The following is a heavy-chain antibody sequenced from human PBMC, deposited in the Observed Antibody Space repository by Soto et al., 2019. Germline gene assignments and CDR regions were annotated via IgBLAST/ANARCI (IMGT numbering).Heavy chain of an antibody. V-gene: IGHV1-2*04. CDR1: GYTFTGYY. D-gene: IGHD6-13*01. CDR3: ARDVGSSSWYQGSPYYFDY. Sequence: ASVKVSCKASGYTFTGYYIHWVRQAPGQGLEWMGWINPNSGGTNYAQKFQGWVTMTRDTSISTAYMELSRLRSDDTAVYYCARDVGSSSWYQGSPYYFDYWGQGTLVTVSS. J-gene: IGHJ4*02. CDR2: INPNSGGT.